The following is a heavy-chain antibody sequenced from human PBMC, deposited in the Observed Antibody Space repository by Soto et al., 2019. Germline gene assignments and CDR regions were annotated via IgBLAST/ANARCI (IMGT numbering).Heavy chain of an antibody. Sequence: ASVKVSCKASGYTFTGYYMHWVRQAPGQGLEWMGWINPNSVGTNYAQKFQGWVTMTRDTSISTAYMELSRLRSDDTAVDYCARDSGRGDLGDWGQGTLVTVDS. CDR1: GYTFTGYY. CDR3: ARDSGRGDLGD. CDR2: INPNSVGT. J-gene: IGHJ4*02. D-gene: IGHD5-12*01. V-gene: IGHV1-2*04.